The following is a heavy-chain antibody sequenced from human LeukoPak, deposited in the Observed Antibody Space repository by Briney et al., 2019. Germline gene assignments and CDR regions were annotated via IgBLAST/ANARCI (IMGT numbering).Heavy chain of an antibody. CDR1: GGSFSGYY. CDR3: ARGTIFGVVISH. J-gene: IGHJ6*02. V-gene: IGHV4-34*01. CDR2: INHSGST. Sequence: SETLSLTCAVYGGSFSGYYWSWIRQPPGKGLEWIGEINHSGSTNYNPSLKSRVTISVDTSKNQFSLKLSSVTAADTAVYYCARGTIFGVVISHWGQGTTVTVSS. D-gene: IGHD3-3*01.